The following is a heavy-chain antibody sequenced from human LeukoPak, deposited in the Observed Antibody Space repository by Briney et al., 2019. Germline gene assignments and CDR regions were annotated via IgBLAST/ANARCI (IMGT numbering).Heavy chain of an antibody. CDR3: AKSGLNRFDY. J-gene: IGHJ4*02. V-gene: IGHV3-23*01. CDR2: ISGSGGRSRT. CDR1: GFTFNNYW. D-gene: IGHD2-15*01. Sequence: GGSLRLSCEASGFTFNNYWMHWVRQGAGKGLEWVSNISGSGGRSRTYYADSAKGRFTISRDNSKNTLYLQMNSLRAEDTAVYYCAKSGLNRFDYWGQGTLVTVSS.